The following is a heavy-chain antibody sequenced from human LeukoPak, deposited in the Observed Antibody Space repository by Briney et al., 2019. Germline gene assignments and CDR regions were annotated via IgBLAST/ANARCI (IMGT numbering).Heavy chain of an antibody. D-gene: IGHD3-3*01. J-gene: IGHJ4*02. CDR1: GFTFSSYG. CDR2: ISGSGGST. V-gene: IGHV3-23*01. CDR3: AKSPLSAIFGVVIDY. Sequence: GGSLRLSCAASGFTFSSYGMSWVRQAPGKGLEWVSAISGSGGSTYYADSVKGRFTISRDNSKNTLYLQMNSLRAEDTAVYYCAKSPLSAIFGVVIDYWGQGTLVTVSS.